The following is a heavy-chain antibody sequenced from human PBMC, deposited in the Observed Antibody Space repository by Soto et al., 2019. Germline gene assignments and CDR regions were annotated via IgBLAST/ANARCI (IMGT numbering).Heavy chain of an antibody. J-gene: IGHJ6*02. V-gene: IGHV4-59*11. Sequence: QVQLQESGPGLVKPSETLSLTCTVSGGSISSHYWSWIRQPPGKGLAWIGYIYHSGSTNYNPSLKGQVTITVDTSKNQVSRKLRSLTAADTAVYHCARASGWYDYYYGMEFWVHGTTVTV. CDR1: GGSISSHY. CDR3: ARASGWYDYYYGMEF. D-gene: IGHD6-25*01. CDR2: IYHSGST.